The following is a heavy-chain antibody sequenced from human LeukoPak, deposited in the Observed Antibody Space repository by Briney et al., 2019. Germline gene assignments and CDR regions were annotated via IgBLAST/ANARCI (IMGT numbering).Heavy chain of an antibody. CDR2: IKQDGTEK. J-gene: IGHJ4*02. Sequence: GGSLRLSCAASGFTFSGYWMTWVRLAPGKGLEWVANIKQDGTEKYYVDSVRGRFTISRDNARSSLYLQMNSLRAEDTAVYYCARGGSYWPDYWGQGTLVTVSS. CDR3: ARGGSYWPDY. CDR1: GFTFSGYW. D-gene: IGHD2-15*01. V-gene: IGHV3-7*02.